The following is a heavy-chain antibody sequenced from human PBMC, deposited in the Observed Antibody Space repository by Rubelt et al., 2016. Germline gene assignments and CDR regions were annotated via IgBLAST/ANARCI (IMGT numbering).Heavy chain of an antibody. CDR2: IWFDGSYK. Sequence: EYGGGVVQPGRSLRLSCAASGFTFSSYGMHWVRQAPGKGLEWVAVIWFDGSYKYYADSVKGRFTISRDNSKNTLYLQMNSLRAEDTAVYYCAKDMDSSYNYFDYWGQGTLVTVSS. CDR1: GFTFSSYG. V-gene: IGHV3-33*06. J-gene: IGHJ4*02. CDR3: AKDMDSSYNYFDY. D-gene: IGHD6-6*01.